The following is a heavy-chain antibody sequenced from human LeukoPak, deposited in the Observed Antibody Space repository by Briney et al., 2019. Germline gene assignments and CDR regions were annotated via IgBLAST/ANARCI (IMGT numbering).Heavy chain of an antibody. V-gene: IGHV4-34*01. J-gene: IGHJ4*02. CDR2: XNHSGST. D-gene: IGHD3-22*01. CDR3: ARLGYYDSSGSPFFDY. CDR1: GGSFSGXY. Sequence: SETLSLTCAVYGGSFSGXYWSWIRQPPGKGXEXXXXXNHSGSTNYNPSLKSRVTISVDTSKNQFSLKLSSVTAADTAVYYCARLGYYDSSGSPFFDYWGQGTLVTVSS.